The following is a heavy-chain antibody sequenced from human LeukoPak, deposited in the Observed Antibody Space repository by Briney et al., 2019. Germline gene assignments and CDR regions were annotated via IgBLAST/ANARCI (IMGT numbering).Heavy chain of an antibody. Sequence: GGSLRLSCAASGFTFSSYSTNWVRQAPGKGLEWVSSISSSSSYIYYADSVKGRFTISRDNAKNSLYLQMNSLRAEDTAVYYCARQFGTIFGVVIIPQYYFDYWGQGTLVTVSS. J-gene: IGHJ4*02. CDR1: GFTFSSYS. CDR2: ISSSSSYI. CDR3: ARQFGTIFGVVIIPQYYFDY. D-gene: IGHD3-3*01. V-gene: IGHV3-21*01.